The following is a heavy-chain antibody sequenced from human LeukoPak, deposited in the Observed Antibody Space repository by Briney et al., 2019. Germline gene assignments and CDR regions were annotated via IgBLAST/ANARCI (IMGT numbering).Heavy chain of an antibody. CDR1: GGSINDAS. J-gene: IGHJ4*02. D-gene: IGHD3-10*01. Sequence: PSETLSLTCTVSGGSINDASWNWIRQPPGQGLEWIGYIYHSGGTNYNPSLKSRVSISLDTSKNQFSLKLNSVTAADTAVYYCARVGTYYRSLDSWGQGTLVTVSS. CDR3: ARVGTYYRSLDS. CDR2: IYHSGGT. V-gene: IGHV4-59*01.